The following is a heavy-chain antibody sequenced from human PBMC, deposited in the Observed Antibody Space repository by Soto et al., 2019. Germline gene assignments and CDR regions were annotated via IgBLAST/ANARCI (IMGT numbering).Heavy chain of an antibody. Sequence: ASVKVSCKPSGYTFTSYGISWVRQAPGQGLEWMGRISGFSGTTNFAQRFQGRVNMTTDTSTSTVYMELRSLTSDDTAIYYCVRSRESSIVGPDDYWGKGALVTVSS. CDR2: ISGFSGTT. V-gene: IGHV1-18*01. D-gene: IGHD1-26*01. CDR1: GYTFTSYG. J-gene: IGHJ4*02. CDR3: VRSRESSIVGPDDY.